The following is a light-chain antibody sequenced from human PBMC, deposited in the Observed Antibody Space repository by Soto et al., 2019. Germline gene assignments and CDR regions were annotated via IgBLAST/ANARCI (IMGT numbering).Light chain of an antibody. J-gene: IGLJ1*01. Sequence: QLVLTQPPSVSGAPGQRVTISCTGSSSNIGAGHDVHWYQQLPGTAPKLLIYGNSNRPSGVPDRFSGSKSGTSASLAITGLQAEDEADYYCQSYDSSLSALYVFGTGTKLTVL. CDR3: QSYDSSLSALYV. V-gene: IGLV1-40*01. CDR2: GNS. CDR1: SSNIGAGHD.